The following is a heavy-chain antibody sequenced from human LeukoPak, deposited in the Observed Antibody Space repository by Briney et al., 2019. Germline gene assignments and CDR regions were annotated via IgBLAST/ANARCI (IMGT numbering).Heavy chain of an antibody. D-gene: IGHD5-24*01. CDR3: ARDNSVRDEAWWFNP. CDR1: GYTFTSYG. J-gene: IGHJ5*02. CDR2: ISAYNGNT. Sequence: ASVKVSCKASGYTFTSYGISWVRQAPGQGLGWMGWISAYNGNTNYAQKLQGRVTMTTDTSTSTAYLELSSLRSEDTAVYYCARDNSVRDEAWWFNPWGQGTLVTVSS. V-gene: IGHV1-18*01.